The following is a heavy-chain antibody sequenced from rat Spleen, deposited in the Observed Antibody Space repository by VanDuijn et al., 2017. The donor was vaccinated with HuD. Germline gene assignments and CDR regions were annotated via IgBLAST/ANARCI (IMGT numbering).Heavy chain of an antibody. V-gene: IGHV5-25*01. J-gene: IGHJ2*01. CDR1: GFTFSNYD. D-gene: IGHD1-12*02. CDR3: ARHGYDGSYYYWDY. CDR2: ITTGGAIT. Sequence: EVQLVESGGGLAQPGRSLKLSCAVSGFTFSNYDMAWVRQAPTKGLEWVASITTGGAITSYRDSVKGRFTISRDTAKSTLYLQMDSLRSEDTATYYCARHGYDGSYYYWDYWGQGVMVTVSS.